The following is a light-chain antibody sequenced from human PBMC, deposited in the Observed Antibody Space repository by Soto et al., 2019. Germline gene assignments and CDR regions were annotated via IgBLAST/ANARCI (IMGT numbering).Light chain of an antibody. CDR1: QSISSW. J-gene: IGKJ1*01. CDR3: QQYNSYSQT. CDR2: KAS. Sequence: DLQMTQSPSTLSASVGDRVTITCRASQSISSWLAWYQQKPGKAPKLLIYKASSLESGVPSRFSRSGSGTEVTLTISSLQPDDFATYYCQQYNSYSQTFGQGTKVEIK. V-gene: IGKV1-5*03.